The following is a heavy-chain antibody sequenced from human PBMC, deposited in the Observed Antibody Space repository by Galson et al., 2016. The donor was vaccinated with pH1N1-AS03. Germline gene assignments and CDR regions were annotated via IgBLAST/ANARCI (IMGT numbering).Heavy chain of an antibody. CDR3: VAYGSGTQAYFDY. CDR1: GYTFTRYY. D-gene: IGHD3-10*01. V-gene: IGHV1-46*01. CDR2: IDPSGGGT. J-gene: IGHJ4*02. Sequence: SVKVSCKASGYTFTRYYMHWVRQAPGQGLEWMGVIDPSGGGTTYAQKFHGRVTMTRDTSTTTAHMELSSLRSEDTAIYYCVAYGSGTQAYFDYWGQGPRSPSPQ.